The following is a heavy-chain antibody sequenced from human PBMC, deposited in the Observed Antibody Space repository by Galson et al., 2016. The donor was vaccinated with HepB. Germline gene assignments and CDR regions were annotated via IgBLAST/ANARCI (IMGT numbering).Heavy chain of an antibody. CDR1: GFTFSSYA. V-gene: IGHV3-30*04. J-gene: IGHJ4*02. Sequence: SLRLPCAASGFTFSSYAMHWVRQAPGKGLEWVAVISYDGRNKYYTDSVKGRFTISRDNSKNTLYLQMNSLRAEDTAIYSCARARDRYGSGGPLDYWGQGNLVTVSS. CDR3: ARARDRYGSGGPLDY. D-gene: IGHD3-10*01. CDR2: ISYDGRNK.